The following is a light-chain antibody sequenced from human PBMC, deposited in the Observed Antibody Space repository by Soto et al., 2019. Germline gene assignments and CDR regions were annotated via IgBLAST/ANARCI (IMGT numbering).Light chain of an antibody. J-gene: IGKJ2*01. Sequence: EVVLTQSPATLSLSPKERDTLSCRASQSVTSYLAWYQQKPGQAPRLLIYAASNRATGIPARFSGSGSGTDFTLTISSLEPDDFAVYYCQQRSNWPPVYTFGQGTK. CDR3: QQRSNWPPVYT. CDR2: AAS. CDR1: QSVTSY. V-gene: IGKV3-11*01.